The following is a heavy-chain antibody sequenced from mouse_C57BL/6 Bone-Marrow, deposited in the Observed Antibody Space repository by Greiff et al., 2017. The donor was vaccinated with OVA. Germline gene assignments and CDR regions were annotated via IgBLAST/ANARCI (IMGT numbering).Heavy chain of an antibody. CDR1: GFTFSSCG. Sequence: EVKLMESGGDLVKPGGSLKLSCAASGFTFSSCGVSWVRQTPDKRLEWVATISSGGSYTYYPDSVKGRFTISRDNAKNTLYLQMSSLKSEDTAMYYCARRGFPQLLRGWYFDVWGTGTTVTVSS. D-gene: IGHD1-1*01. CDR2: ISSGGSYT. CDR3: ARRGFPQLLRGWYFDV. V-gene: IGHV5-6*02. J-gene: IGHJ1*03.